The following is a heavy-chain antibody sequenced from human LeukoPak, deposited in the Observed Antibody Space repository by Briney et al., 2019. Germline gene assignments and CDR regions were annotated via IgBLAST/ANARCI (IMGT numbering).Heavy chain of an antibody. V-gene: IGHV3-7*01. CDR1: GLTFSSYE. J-gene: IGHJ4*02. D-gene: IGHD6-6*01. CDR2: IKTDGSVK. Sequence: GGSLRLSCAASGLTFSSYEMNWVRQAPGKGLEWVANIKTDGSVKYYQDSVKGRFTFSRHNAKNSLYLQVNSLRAEDTAVYHCARIGYSSSSFDYWGQGTLVIVSS. CDR3: ARIGYSSSSFDY.